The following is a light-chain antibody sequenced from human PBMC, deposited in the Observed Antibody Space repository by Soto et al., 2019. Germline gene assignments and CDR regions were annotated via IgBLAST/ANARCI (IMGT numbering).Light chain of an antibody. CDR1: SSNIGAGYD. V-gene: IGLV1-40*01. CDR2: RNN. Sequence: QSVLTQPPSVSGAPGQRVTISCTGSSSNIGAGYDVHWYQQLPGTAPKLLIYRNNNRPSGVPDRFSGSKSGTSASLAITGLQAEDEADYYCQSYKSSLSGWVFGGGTKVTVL. CDR3: QSYKSSLSGWV. J-gene: IGLJ3*02.